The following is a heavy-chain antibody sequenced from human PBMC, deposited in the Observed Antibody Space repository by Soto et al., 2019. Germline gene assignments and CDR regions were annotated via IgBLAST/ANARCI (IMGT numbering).Heavy chain of an antibody. D-gene: IGHD1-7*01. J-gene: IGHJ3*02. V-gene: IGHV1-2*02. CDR1: GYTFTGYY. Sequence: ASVKVSCKASGYTFTGYYMHWVRQVPGQGLEWMGWINPNSGGTNYAQKFQGRVTMTRDTSISTAYMELSRLRSDDTAVYYCARYVGQAGTTPHDAFDIWGQGTMVTVSS. CDR2: INPNSGGT. CDR3: ARYVGQAGTTPHDAFDI.